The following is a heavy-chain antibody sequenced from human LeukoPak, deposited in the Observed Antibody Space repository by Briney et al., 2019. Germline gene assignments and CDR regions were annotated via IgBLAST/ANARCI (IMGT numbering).Heavy chain of an antibody. D-gene: IGHD6-6*01. CDR1: GYTFTSYG. Sequence: SVKVSCKASGYTFTSYGISWVRQAPGQGLEWMGGIIPIFGTANYAQKFQGRVTITTDESTSTAYMELSSLRSEDTAVYYCARDGIAARPSTNPGWFDPWGQGTLVNVSS. CDR3: ARDGIAARPSTNPGWFDP. J-gene: IGHJ5*02. V-gene: IGHV1-69*05. CDR2: IIPIFGTA.